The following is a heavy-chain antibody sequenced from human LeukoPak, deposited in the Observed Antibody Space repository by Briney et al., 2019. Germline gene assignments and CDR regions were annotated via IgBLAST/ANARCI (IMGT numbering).Heavy chain of an antibody. J-gene: IGHJ4*02. V-gene: IGHV3-74*01. CDR1: GFTFSSYW. CDR3: ARGKDYGNLKY. D-gene: IGHD4-11*01. Sequence: GGSLRLSCAASGFTFSSYWMHWVRQAPGKGLVCVSRINSDGSSTTYADSVKGRFTISTDNAKNTLYLQMNSLRAEDTAVYYCARGKDYGNLKYWGQGTLVTVSS. CDR2: INSDGSST.